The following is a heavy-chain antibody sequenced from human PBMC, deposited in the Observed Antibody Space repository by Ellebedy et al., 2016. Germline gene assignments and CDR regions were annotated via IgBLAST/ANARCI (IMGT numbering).Heavy chain of an antibody. Sequence: GESLKISXTASGLNLNTFFMTWVRQAPGGGLEWISTISGDGDTTFSADSVKGRFTISRDNSRYTLYLQMDSLTAADTAVYYCYYGHYSGFWGQGTLVTVSS. V-gene: IGHV3-23*01. CDR1: GLNLNTFF. CDR2: ISGDGDTT. D-gene: IGHD4-17*01. J-gene: IGHJ4*02. CDR3: YYGHYSGF.